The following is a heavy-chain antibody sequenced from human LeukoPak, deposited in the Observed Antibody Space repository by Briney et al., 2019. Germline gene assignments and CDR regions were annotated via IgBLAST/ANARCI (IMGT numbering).Heavy chain of an antibody. J-gene: IGHJ3*02. CDR1: EVTVTSNY. CDR3: VRGPRYYDDSGFHYGVFDI. V-gene: IGHV3-53*01. Sequence: GGSLRLSCAASEVTVTSNYLSWVRQTPGKGRQWVSVIYPGGDIYYADSVRGRFIISRDNSKNTLSLQMNSLTANDTAVYYCVRGPRYYDDSGFHYGVFDIWGQGTVVTVSS. D-gene: IGHD3-22*01. CDR2: IYPGGDI.